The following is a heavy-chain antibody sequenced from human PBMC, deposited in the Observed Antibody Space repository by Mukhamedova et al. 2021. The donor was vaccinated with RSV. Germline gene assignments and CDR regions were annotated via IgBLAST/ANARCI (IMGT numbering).Heavy chain of an antibody. CDR3: ARDRQQLVPAHYGMDV. Sequence: EYMGWISPYNGNTDYAQNLQGRVTMATDTSTSTAYMELRSLRSDATAVYYCARDRQQLVPAHYGMDVWGQGTTVTVSS. CDR2: ISPYNGNT. J-gene: IGHJ6*02. V-gene: IGHV1-18*01. D-gene: IGHD6-13*01.